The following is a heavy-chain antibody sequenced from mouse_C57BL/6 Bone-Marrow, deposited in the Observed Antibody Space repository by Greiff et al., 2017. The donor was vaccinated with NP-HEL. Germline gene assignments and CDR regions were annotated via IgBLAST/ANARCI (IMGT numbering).Heavy chain of an antibody. D-gene: IGHD1-1*01. Sequence: VMLVESGPGLVAPSQSLSITCTVSGFSLTSYGVHWVRQPPGKGLEWLVVIWSDGSTTYNSAPKSRLSISKDNSKSQVFLKMNSLQTDDTAMYYCARQAYYGSSYWYFDVWGTGTTVTVSS. CDR3: ARQAYYGSSYWYFDV. V-gene: IGHV2-6-1*01. J-gene: IGHJ1*03. CDR2: IWSDGST. CDR1: GFSLTSYG.